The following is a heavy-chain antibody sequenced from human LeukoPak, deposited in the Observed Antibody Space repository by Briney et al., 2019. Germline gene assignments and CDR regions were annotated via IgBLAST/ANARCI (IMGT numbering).Heavy chain of an antibody. CDR2: ISSSSSYI. CDR3: ARAGSGLFPARGNSGCLDH. J-gene: IGHJ4*02. D-gene: IGHD5-12*01. Sequence: PGGSLRLSCAASGFTFSSYSMNWVRQAPGKGLEWVSSISSSSSYIYYADSVKGRFTISRDNAKNSVYPQMNTLRAEDTAVYYCARAGSGLFPARGNSGCLDHWGQGTLVTVSS. V-gene: IGHV3-21*01. CDR1: GFTFSSYS.